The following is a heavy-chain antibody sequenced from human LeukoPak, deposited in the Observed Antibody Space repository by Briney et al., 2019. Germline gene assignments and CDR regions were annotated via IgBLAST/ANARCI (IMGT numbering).Heavy chain of an antibody. CDR3: AREQSGTRGWYTVDY. Sequence: PGLTLRLSCAASGFTFSTYAITWVRQASGKGLEWVSAIRPDGDRTYYADSVRGRYTISRDNSKHTVHLQINGLRVEDTAVYYCAREQSGTRGWYTVDYWGQGTLVTVSS. CDR1: GFTFSTYA. CDR2: IRPDGDRT. D-gene: IGHD6-19*01. V-gene: IGHV3-23*01. J-gene: IGHJ4*02.